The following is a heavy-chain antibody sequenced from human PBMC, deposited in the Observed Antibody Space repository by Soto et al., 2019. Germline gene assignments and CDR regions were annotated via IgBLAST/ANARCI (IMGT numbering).Heavy chain of an antibody. CDR1: GLTVSGQKY. D-gene: IGHD1-1*01. V-gene: IGHV3-53*01. Sequence: DVQLVESGGGLMQPGASLRLSCAASGLTVSGQKYVAWVRQAPGKGLEWVSALYDVDGSFYSDSVKGRFTTSSDSSKTTVYLQMNDLRPADTAVYYCATWLEREHAYDVWGQGTTVTVSS. CDR2: LYDVDGS. J-gene: IGHJ3*01. CDR3: ATWLEREHAYDV.